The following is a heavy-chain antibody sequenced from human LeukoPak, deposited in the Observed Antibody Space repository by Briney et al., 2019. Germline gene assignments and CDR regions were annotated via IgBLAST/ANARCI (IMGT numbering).Heavy chain of an antibody. J-gene: IGHJ4*02. CDR3: ARGHWYSSSWYGVYFDY. D-gene: IGHD6-13*01. CDR1: GGSSSGYY. V-gene: IGHV4-34*01. Sequence: SETLSLTCAVYGGSSSGYYWSWIRQPPGKGLEWIGEINHSGSTNYNPSPKSRVTISVDTSKNQFSLKLSSVTAADTAVYYCARGHWYSSSWYGVYFDYWGQGTLVTVSS. CDR2: INHSGST.